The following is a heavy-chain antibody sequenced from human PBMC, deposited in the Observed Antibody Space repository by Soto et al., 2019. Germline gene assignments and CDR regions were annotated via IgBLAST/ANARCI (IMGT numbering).Heavy chain of an antibody. V-gene: IGHV1-18*04. D-gene: IGHD2-8*02. CDR3: ARDGAHTGGYSD. Sequence: ASVKVSCKASGYTFTNYDFSWVRQAPGQGLEWMGWISAYNGNTNYAQKLQGRVTMTTDTSTSTAYMELRSLRSDDTAVYYCARDGAHTGGYSDWGQGTLVTVSS. J-gene: IGHJ4*02. CDR2: ISAYNGNT. CDR1: GYTFTNYD.